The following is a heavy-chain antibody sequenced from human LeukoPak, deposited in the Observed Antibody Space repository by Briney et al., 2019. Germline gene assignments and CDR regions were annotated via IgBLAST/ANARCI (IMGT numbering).Heavy chain of an antibody. J-gene: IGHJ4*02. D-gene: IGHD3-9*01. Sequence: KTGGSLRLSCAASGFSFSTYNMNWVRQAPGKGLEWVSSITMSSTYIYHADSVKGRFTISRDNAKSSLFLQMNSLRAEDTAVYYCARVLRDYYFDYWGQGTLVTVSS. CDR1: GFSFSTYN. CDR2: ITMSSTYI. CDR3: ARVLRDYYFDY. V-gene: IGHV3-21*01.